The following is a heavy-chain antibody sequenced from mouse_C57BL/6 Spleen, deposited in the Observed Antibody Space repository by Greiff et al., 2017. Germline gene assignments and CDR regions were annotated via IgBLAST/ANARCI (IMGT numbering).Heavy chain of an antibody. J-gene: IGHJ4*01. CDR2: IDPSDSYT. CDR3: ARWTNWDRSYYAMDY. Sequence: QVQLQQPGAELVMPGASVKLSCKASGYTFTSYWMHWVKQRPGQGLEWIGEIDPSDSYTNYNQKFKGKSTLTVDKSSSTAYMQLSSLTSEDSAVYYCARWTNWDRSYYAMDYWGQGTSVTVSS. D-gene: IGHD4-1*01. V-gene: IGHV1-69*01. CDR1: GYTFTSYW.